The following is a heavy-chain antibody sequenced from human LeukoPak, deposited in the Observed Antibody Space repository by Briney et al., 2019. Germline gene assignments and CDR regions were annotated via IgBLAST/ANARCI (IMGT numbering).Heavy chain of an antibody. CDR1: GGSMNNYY. CDR3: ARRTDY. J-gene: IGHJ4*02. Sequence: SETLSLTCTVSGGSMNNYYWNWIRQPAGKGLEWIGHIYCSGSTNYNPSLKSRVTMSIDTSKNQFFLKLSSVTAADTAVYYCARRTDYWGQGTLVTVSS. V-gene: IGHV4-4*07. D-gene: IGHD1-14*01. CDR2: IYCSGST.